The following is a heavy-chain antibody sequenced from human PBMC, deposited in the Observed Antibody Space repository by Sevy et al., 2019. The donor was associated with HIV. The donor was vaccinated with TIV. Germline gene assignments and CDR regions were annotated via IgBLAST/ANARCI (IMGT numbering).Heavy chain of an antibody. CDR3: ARRRTTSYDFCSGYYRDWFDP. V-gene: IGHV4-34*01. CDR2: INHSGST. CDR1: GGSFSGYY. Sequence: SETLSLTCAVYGGSFSGYYWSWIRQPPGKGLEWIGEINHSGSTNYIPSLKSRVTISVDTSKNQFSLKLSSVTAADTAVYYCARRRTTSYDFCSGYYRDWFDPWGQGTLVTVSS. D-gene: IGHD3-3*01. J-gene: IGHJ5*02.